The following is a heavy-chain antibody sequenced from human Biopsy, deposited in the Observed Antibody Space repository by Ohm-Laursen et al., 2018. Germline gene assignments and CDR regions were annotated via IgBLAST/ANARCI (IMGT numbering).Heavy chain of an antibody. V-gene: IGHV4-59*08. CDR1: GGFISSYY. CDR2: IYYTGST. Sequence: GTLSLTRTVSGGFISSYYWSWIRQPPGKGLEWIGYIYYTGSTNYNPSLKSRVTISVDTSMNPLSLRLTSVTAADTAVYYCARHAPSYSGSYWRYFDLWGRGTLVTVSS. J-gene: IGHJ2*01. D-gene: IGHD1-26*01. CDR3: ARHAPSYSGSYWRYFDL.